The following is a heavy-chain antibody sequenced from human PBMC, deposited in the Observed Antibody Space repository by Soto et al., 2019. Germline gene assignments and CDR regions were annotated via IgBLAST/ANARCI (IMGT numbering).Heavy chain of an antibody. D-gene: IGHD3-3*01. CDR2: VHSTGGT. V-gene: IGHV4-39*01. CDR3: AKRENSSRFGGLDI. J-gene: IGHJ6*04. Sequence: SETLSLTCTVSGGSITSGGYFWDWIRQPPGKGLEWIGTVHSTGGTYYSPSLRSRVTISVDTSKNLFSLKMTSASATDTAVYFCAKRENSSRFGGLDIWGNGTAVTVSP. CDR1: GGSITSGGYF.